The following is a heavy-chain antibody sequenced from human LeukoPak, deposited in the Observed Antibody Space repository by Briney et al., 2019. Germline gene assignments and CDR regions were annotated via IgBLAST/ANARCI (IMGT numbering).Heavy chain of an antibody. CDR1: SGSISSYY. J-gene: IGHJ1*01. CDR3: ARLTDYDSSLQH. CDR2: IYYSGST. V-gene: IGHV4-59*08. Sequence: SSETLSLTCTVSSGSISSYYWSWIRQPPGKGLEWIGYIYYSGSTNYNPSLKSRVTISVDTSKNQFSLKLSSVTAADTAVYYCARLTDYDSSLQHWGQGTLVTVSS. D-gene: IGHD3-22*01.